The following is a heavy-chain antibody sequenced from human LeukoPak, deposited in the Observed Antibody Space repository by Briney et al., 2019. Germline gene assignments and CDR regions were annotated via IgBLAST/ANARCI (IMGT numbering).Heavy chain of an antibody. V-gene: IGHV1-69*04. Sequence: SVKVSCKASGGTFTSYAISWVRQAPGQGLEWMGRIIPILGIANYAQKFQGRVTITADKSTSTAYMELSSLRSEDTAVYYCARALEWPSAQYYFDNWGQGTLVTVSS. CDR2: IIPILGIA. CDR1: GGTFTSYA. D-gene: IGHD3-3*01. J-gene: IGHJ4*02. CDR3: ARALEWPSAQYYFDN.